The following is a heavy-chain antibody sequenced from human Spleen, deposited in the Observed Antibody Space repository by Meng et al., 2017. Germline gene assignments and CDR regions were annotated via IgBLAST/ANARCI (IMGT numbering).Heavy chain of an antibody. V-gene: IGHV3-11*04. D-gene: IGHD6-19*01. Sequence: GESLKISCAASGFTFSDYYMSWIRQAPGKGLEWVSYISSSGSTIYYADSVKGRFTISRDNAKNSLYLQMNSLRAEDTAVYYCARALSHSSGWYPFDFDYWGQGTLVTVSS. CDR2: ISSSGSTI. CDR1: GFTFSDYY. CDR3: ARALSHSSGWYPFDFDY. J-gene: IGHJ4*02.